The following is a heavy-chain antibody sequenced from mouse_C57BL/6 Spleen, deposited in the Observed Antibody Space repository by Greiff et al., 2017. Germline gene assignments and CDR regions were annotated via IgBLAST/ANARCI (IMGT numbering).Heavy chain of an antibody. J-gene: IGHJ2*01. V-gene: IGHV1-59*01. CDR2: IDPSDSYT. Sequence: QVQLQQPGAELVRPGTSVKLSCKASGYTFTSYWMHWVKQRPGQGLEWIGVIDPSDSYTNYKQKFKGKATLTVDTSYSTAYMQLSSLTSEDSAVYYCAQRVTTVVAHFDYWGQGTTLTVSS. CDR1: GYTFTSYW. CDR3: AQRVTTVVAHFDY. D-gene: IGHD1-1*01.